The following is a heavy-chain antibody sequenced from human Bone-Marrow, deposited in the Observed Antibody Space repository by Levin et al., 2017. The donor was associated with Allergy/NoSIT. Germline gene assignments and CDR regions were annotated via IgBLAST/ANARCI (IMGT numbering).Heavy chain of an antibody. J-gene: IGHJ5*02. Sequence: GGSLRLSCAASGFTFSDYWMYWVRQAPGKGPVWVSRINSDGSSTRYADSVRGRFTISRDNAKNMWYLQMNSLRAEDTAVYYCVRDPYSTSSTVQRGFWFDPWGQGTLVTVSS. CDR2: INSDGSST. CDR1: GFTFSDYW. CDR3: VRDPYSTSSTVQRGFWFDP. D-gene: IGHD6-6*01. V-gene: IGHV3-74*01.